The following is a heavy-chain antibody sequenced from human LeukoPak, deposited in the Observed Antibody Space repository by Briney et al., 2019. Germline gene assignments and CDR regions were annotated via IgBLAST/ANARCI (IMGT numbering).Heavy chain of an antibody. CDR2: IYYSGST. Sequence: SETLSLTCTVSGGSISSYYWSWIRQPPGKGLEWIGYIYYSGSTNYNPSLKSRVTISVDTSKNQFSLKLSSVTAADTAVYYCASARTSSRSWFTFDYWGQGILVTVSS. J-gene: IGHJ4*02. D-gene: IGHD6-13*01. V-gene: IGHV4-59*08. CDR3: ASARTSSRSWFTFDY. CDR1: GGSISSYY.